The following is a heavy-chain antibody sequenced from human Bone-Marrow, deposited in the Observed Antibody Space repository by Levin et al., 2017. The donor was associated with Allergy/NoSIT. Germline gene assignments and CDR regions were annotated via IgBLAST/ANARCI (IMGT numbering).Heavy chain of an antibody. J-gene: IGHJ6*02. V-gene: IGHV3-30-3*01. CDR2: ISYDGSNK. Sequence: GGSLRLSCAASGFTFSSYAMHWVRQAPGKGLEWVAVISYDGSNKYYADSVKGRFTISRDNSKNTLYLQMNSLRAEDTAVYYCAREGKIGDIVSQWRSSRSYYYGMDVWGQGTTVTVSS. CDR3: AREGKIGDIVSQWRSSRSYYYGMDV. CDR1: GFTFSSYA. D-gene: IGHD5/OR15-5a*01.